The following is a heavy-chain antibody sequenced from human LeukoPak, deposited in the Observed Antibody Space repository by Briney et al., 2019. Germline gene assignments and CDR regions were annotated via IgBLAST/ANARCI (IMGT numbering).Heavy chain of an antibody. Sequence: GGSLRLSCAASGFTFSSYSMNCVRQAPGKGLEWVSSISSSSYIYYADSVKGRFTISRDNAKNSLYLQMNSLRAEDTAVYYCVRDGMVRGVFGRWGQGTLVTVSS. CDR2: ISSSSYI. CDR1: GFTFSSYS. J-gene: IGHJ4*02. CDR3: VRDGMVRGVFGR. D-gene: IGHD3-10*01. V-gene: IGHV3-21*01.